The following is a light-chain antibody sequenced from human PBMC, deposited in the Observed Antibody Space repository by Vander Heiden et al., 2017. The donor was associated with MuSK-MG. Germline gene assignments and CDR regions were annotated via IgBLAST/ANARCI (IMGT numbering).Light chain of an antibody. CDR1: QSISRY. CDR2: AAS. J-gene: IGKJ2*01. Sequence: DIQMTQSPSSLSASVGDRVTITCRASQSISRYLNWYQQKPGKAPKLLIHAASSLQSGVPSRFSGSGSGTDFTLTISRLQPEDFANYFCQQSDSSPYIFGQGTTMEIK. CDR3: QQSDSSPYI. V-gene: IGKV1-39*01.